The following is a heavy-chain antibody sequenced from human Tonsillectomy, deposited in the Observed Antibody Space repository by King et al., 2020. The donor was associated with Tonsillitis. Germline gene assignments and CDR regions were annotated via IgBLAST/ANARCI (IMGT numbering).Heavy chain of an antibody. D-gene: IGHD1-26*01. CDR1: GYSFTKYW. J-gene: IGHJ4*02. CDR2: IYPGDSDT. CDR3: ARRISGSYDFDY. V-gene: IGHV5-51*01. Sequence: VQLVESGAEVKKPGESLKISCKGAGYSFTKYWIGWVRQVPGKGLEWMGIIYPGDSDTRYNPSFQGQVTISADKSISTAYLQRSSLKASDTAMHDCARRISGSYDFDYWGQGTLVTVSS.